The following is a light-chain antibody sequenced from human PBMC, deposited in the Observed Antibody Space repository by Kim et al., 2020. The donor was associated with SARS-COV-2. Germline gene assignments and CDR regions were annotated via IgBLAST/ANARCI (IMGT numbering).Light chain of an antibody. CDR1: QGISSS. CDR2: GAS. CDR3: QQLNSYPWT. V-gene: IGKV1-9*01. Sequence: IQLTQSPSSLSASVGDRVTITCRAGQGISSSLAWYQQKPGKAPKLLIYGASTLQSGVPSRFSGSGSETDFTLTISSLQPEDFATYYCQQLNSYPWTFGQGTKVDIK. J-gene: IGKJ1*01.